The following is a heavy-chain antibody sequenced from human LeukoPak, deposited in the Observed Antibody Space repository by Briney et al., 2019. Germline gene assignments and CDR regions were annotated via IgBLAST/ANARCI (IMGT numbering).Heavy chain of an antibody. CDR3: TTVQGRYFDWLLDY. CDR2: IKSKTDGGTT. J-gene: IGHJ4*02. CDR1: GFTFSNAW. V-gene: IGHV3-15*01. Sequence: GGSLRLSCAASGFTFSNAWMSWVRQAPGQGLEWVGRIKSKTDGGTTDYAAPVKGRFTISRDDSKNTLYLQMNSLKTEDTAVYYWTTVQGRYFDWLLDYWGQGTLVTVSS. D-gene: IGHD3-9*01.